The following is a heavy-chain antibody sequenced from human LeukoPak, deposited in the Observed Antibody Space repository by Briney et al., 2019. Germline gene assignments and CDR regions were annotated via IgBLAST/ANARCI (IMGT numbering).Heavy chain of an antibody. CDR2: INWNGGST. V-gene: IGHV3-20*04. CDR1: GLSSSGPW. CDR3: ARSSGGNTVGFDY. D-gene: IGHD2-15*01. Sequence: GGSLNLSCEAPGLSSSGPWLSGFRKAPGKGLDWVSGINWNGGSTGYADSVKGRFTISRDNAKNSLYLQMSSLRAEDTALYYCARSSGGNTVGFDYWGQGTLVTVSS. J-gene: IGHJ4*02.